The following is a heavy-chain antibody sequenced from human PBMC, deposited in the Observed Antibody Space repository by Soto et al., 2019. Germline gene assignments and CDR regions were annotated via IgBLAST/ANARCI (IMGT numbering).Heavy chain of an antibody. J-gene: IGHJ4*02. Sequence: EVQLVESGGGLVKPGGSLRLSCAASGFTFSNAWMNWVRQAPGKGLEWVGRIKSKTDGGTTDYAAPVKGRFTISRDDSKNTLYLQMNSLKTEDTAVYYCTTDHFAATVTALGDFDYGGQGTLVTVSS. CDR2: IKSKTDGGTT. CDR3: TTDHFAATVTALGDFDY. D-gene: IGHD4-17*01. CDR1: GFTFSNAW. V-gene: IGHV3-15*07.